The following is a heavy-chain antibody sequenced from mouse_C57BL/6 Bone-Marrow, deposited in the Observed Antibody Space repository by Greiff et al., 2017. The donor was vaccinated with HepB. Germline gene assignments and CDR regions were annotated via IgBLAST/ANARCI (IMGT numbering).Heavy chain of an antibody. Sequence: VKLMESGPGLVQPSQSLSITCTVSGFSLTSYGVHWVRQSPGKGLEWLGVIWSGGSTDYNAAFISRMSISKDNSKSQVFFKMNSLQADDTAIYYCARNPYYYGTLDYWGQGTTLTVSS. CDR2: IWSGGST. V-gene: IGHV2-2*01. D-gene: IGHD1-1*01. CDR1: GFSLTSYG. CDR3: ARNPYYYGTLDY. J-gene: IGHJ2*01.